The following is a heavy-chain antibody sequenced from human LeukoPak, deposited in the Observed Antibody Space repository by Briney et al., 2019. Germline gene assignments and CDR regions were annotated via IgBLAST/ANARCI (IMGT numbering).Heavy chain of an antibody. D-gene: IGHD3-10*01. V-gene: IGHV1-18*01. CDR3: ARESGRLVRGVTPEY. Sequence: VASVKVSCKASGYTFTSYGISWVRQAPGQGLEWMGWISAYNGNTNYAQKLQGRVTMTTDTSTSTAYMELRSLRSDDTAVYYCARESGRLVRGVTPEYWGQGTLVTVSS. CDR2: ISAYNGNT. CDR1: GYTFTSYG. J-gene: IGHJ4*02.